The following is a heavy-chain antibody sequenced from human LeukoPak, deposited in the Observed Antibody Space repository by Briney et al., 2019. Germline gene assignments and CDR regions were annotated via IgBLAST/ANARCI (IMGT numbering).Heavy chain of an antibody. V-gene: IGHV1-24*01. D-gene: IGHD3-16*01. CDR2: FDPEDGET. Sequence: GASVKVSCKVSGYTLTELSMHWVRQAPGKGLEWMGGFDPEDGETIYAQKFQGRVTMTRDTSISTAYMELSRLRSDDTAVYYCARDGGDNWFDPWGQGTPVTVSS. CDR3: ARDGGDNWFDP. J-gene: IGHJ5*02. CDR1: GYTLTELS.